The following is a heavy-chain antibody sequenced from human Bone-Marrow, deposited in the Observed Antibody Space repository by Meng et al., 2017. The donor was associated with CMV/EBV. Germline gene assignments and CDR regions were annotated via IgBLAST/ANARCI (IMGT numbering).Heavy chain of an antibody. J-gene: IGHJ4*02. Sequence: SETLSLTCTVSGGSISSSSYYWGWIRQPPGKGLEWIGSIYYSGSTYYNPSLKSRVTISVDTSKNQFSLKLSSVTAADTAVYYCASWGYWYYYDSSGYYYDYWGQGTLVTVSS. CDR3: ASWGYWYYYDSSGYYYDY. V-gene: IGHV4-39*07. CDR2: IYYSGST. D-gene: IGHD3-22*01. CDR1: GGSISSSSYY.